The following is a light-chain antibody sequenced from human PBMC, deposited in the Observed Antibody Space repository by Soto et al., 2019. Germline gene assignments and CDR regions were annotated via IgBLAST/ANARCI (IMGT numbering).Light chain of an antibody. V-gene: IGKV1-13*02. J-gene: IGKJ4*01. CDR2: DAS. CDR1: QGSRND. Sequence: IQITQSPSSLSASVGESVTISCRASQGSRNDLGWYQQKPGNAPKVLIYDASSLKRGLPSRFSGSGSGTDFTLTISSLQPEDVATYYYQQFNSFPLTFGGGTKV. CDR3: QQFNSFPLT.